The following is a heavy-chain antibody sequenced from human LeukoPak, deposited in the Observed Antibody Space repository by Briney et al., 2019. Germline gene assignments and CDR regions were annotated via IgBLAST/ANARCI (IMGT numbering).Heavy chain of an antibody. V-gene: IGHV3-23*01. D-gene: IGHD2-2*01. CDR1: GFTFSSYA. J-gene: IGHJ4*02. CDR2: ISGSGGST. Sequence: GGSLRLSCAASGFTFSSYAMSWVRQAPGKGLEWVSAISGSGGSTYYAYSVKGRFPISRDNSKNTLYLQMNSLRAEDTAVYSCAKARPAANLPRYYFDYWGQGTLVTVSS. CDR3: AKARPAANLPRYYFDY.